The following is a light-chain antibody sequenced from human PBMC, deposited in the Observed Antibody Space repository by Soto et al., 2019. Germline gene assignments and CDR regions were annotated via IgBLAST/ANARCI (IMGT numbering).Light chain of an antibody. CDR2: EVS. V-gene: IGLV2-14*01. CDR1: SSDVGGYNY. J-gene: IGLJ2*01. Sequence: QSVLTQPASVSGSPGQSITISCTGTSSDVGGYNYVSWYQQHPGKAPKLMIYEVSNRPSGVSNRFSGSKSGNMASLTISGLQAEDEADYYCSSYTGSNTPVVFGGGTKLTVL. CDR3: SSYTGSNTPVV.